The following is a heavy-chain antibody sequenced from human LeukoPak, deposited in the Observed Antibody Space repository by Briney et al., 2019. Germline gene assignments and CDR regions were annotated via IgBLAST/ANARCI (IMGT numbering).Heavy chain of an antibody. V-gene: IGHV3-23*01. D-gene: IGHD3-16*01. CDR2: ISGSGGNT. CDR3: AKDLHYDYVWGSYQYFDY. Sequence: GGSLRLSCAGSGFTFSSYAMSWVRQAPGKGLEWVSAISGSGGNTYYADSVKGRFTISRDNSKNTLFLQMNSLRAEDTALYYCAKDLHYDYVWGSYQYFDYWGQGTLVTVSS. J-gene: IGHJ4*02. CDR1: GFTFSSYA.